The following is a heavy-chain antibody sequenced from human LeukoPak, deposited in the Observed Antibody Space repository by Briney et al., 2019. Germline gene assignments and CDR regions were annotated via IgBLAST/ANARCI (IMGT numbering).Heavy chain of an antibody. CDR1: GYTFDVYY. J-gene: IGHJ2*01. CDR2: FNPSGSNT. D-gene: IGHD4-17*01. Sequence: ASVTVSFTASGYTFDVYYIHWVRQATGQGLEWMGIFNPSGSNTNYAQRFQGRVTLTRDTSTTTVYMDLSGLRPEDTAVYYCARGRTVTNDFDLWGRGTLLTVSS. V-gene: IGHV1-46*02. CDR3: ARGRTVTNDFDL.